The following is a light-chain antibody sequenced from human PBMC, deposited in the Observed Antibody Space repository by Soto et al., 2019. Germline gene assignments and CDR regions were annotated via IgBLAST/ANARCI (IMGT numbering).Light chain of an antibody. Sequence: EIVLTQSPATLSVSPGERATLSCRASQSVSNNLAWYQQKPGQAPRLLIYGASSRATGIPDRFSGSGSGTDFTLTISRLEPEDFAVYYCQQYGTSSRTFGQGTKVDI. V-gene: IGKV3-20*01. CDR3: QQYGTSSRT. J-gene: IGKJ1*01. CDR1: QSVSNN. CDR2: GAS.